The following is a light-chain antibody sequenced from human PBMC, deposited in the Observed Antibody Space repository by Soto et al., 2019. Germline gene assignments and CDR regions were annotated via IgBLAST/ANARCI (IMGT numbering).Light chain of an antibody. V-gene: IGKV2-28*01. Sequence: VMTQSPPSLAVTPGEPASISCRSSRSLLTANGYHYLDWYLQKPGQSPQLLIYLGSYRASGVPDRCNGSGSGTDFSLTISRVDAEDVGVYYCMQTFQTVGFGGGTRVEIK. CDR3: MQTFQTVG. CDR1: RSLLTANGYHY. CDR2: LGS. J-gene: IGKJ4*01.